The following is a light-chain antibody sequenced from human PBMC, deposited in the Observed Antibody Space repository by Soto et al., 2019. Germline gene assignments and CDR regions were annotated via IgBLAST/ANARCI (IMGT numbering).Light chain of an antibody. CDR2: DAS. CDR3: LQDYNYPRT. Sequence: AIQMTQSPSSLSASVGDRVTITCRASQGIRNDLGWYQQKPGKAPKLLIYDASSLQSGVPSRFSGSASGTDFTLTISSLQPEDFATYYCLQDYNYPRTFGQGTKVEIK. CDR1: QGIRND. J-gene: IGKJ1*01. V-gene: IGKV1-6*01.